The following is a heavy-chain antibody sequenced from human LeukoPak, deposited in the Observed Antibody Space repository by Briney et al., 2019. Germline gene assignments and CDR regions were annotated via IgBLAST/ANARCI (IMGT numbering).Heavy chain of an antibody. J-gene: IGHJ2*01. CDR1: GGSISSYY. CDR2: INHSGST. CDR3: AREREGYFDL. V-gene: IGHV4-34*01. Sequence: SETLSLTCTVSGGSISSYYWTWIRQPPGKGLEWIGKINHSGSTNYNPSLKSRVSISVVTSKNQFSLKLTSVTAADTAVYYCAREREGYFDLWGRGTRVTVS.